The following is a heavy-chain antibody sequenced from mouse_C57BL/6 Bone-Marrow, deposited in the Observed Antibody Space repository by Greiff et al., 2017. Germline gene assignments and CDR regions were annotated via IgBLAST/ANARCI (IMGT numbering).Heavy chain of an antibody. Sequence: QVQLKQPGAELVKPGASVKLSCKASGYTFTSYWMHWVKQRPGQGLEWIGMIHPNSGSTNYNEKFKSKATLTVDKSSSTAYMQLSSLTSEDSAVYYCARTTVVATSWYFDVWGTGTTVTVSS. CDR2: IHPNSGST. J-gene: IGHJ1*03. D-gene: IGHD1-1*01. V-gene: IGHV1-64*01. CDR1: GYTFTSYW. CDR3: ARTTVVATSWYFDV.